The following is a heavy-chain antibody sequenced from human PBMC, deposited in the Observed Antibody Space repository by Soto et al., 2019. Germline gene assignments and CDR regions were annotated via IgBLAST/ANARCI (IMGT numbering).Heavy chain of an antibody. CDR2: IYSGGST. Sequence: GGSLRLSCAASGFTVSSNYMSWVRQAPGKGLEWVSVIYSGGSTYYADSVKGRFTISGHNFKKTLYLQMNSLRAEDTAVYYYARYREFDYYGSGSYVPWGYAFDIWGQGTMVTVSS. CDR3: ARYREFDYYGSGSYVPWGYAFDI. CDR1: GFTVSSNY. J-gene: IGHJ3*02. V-gene: IGHV3-53*04. D-gene: IGHD3-10*01.